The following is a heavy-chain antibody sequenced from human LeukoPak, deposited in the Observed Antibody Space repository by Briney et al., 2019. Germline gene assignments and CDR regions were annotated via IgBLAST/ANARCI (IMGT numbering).Heavy chain of an antibody. Sequence: PSETLSLTCTVSGDSVSNYYWSWIRQPPGKGLEWIGYIYYSGSTSYNPSLKSRVTISEDTSKNQFSLKLSSVTAADTAVYYCARSVVLYYFDYWGQGTLVTVSS. CDR3: ARSVVLYYFDY. V-gene: IGHV4-59*02. CDR1: GDSVSNYY. D-gene: IGHD2-2*01. J-gene: IGHJ4*02. CDR2: IYYSGST.